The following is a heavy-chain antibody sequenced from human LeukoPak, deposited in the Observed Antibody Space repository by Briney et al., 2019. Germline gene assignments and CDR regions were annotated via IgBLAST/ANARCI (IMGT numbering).Heavy chain of an antibody. J-gene: IGHJ4*02. Sequence: SDTLSLTCAVYGGSFSGYYWSWIRQPPGKGLEWIGEINHSGSTNYNPSLKSRVTISVDTSKNQFSLKLSSVTAADTAVYYCARPRYFDWLFDYWGQGTLVTVSS. D-gene: IGHD3-9*01. V-gene: IGHV4-34*01. CDR3: ARPRYFDWLFDY. CDR2: INHSGST. CDR1: GGSFSGYY.